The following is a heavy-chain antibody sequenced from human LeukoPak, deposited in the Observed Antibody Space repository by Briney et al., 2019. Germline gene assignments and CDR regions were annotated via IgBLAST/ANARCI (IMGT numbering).Heavy chain of an antibody. CDR3: AHERGPNWFDP. CDR1: GGSLTNYF. J-gene: IGHJ5*02. Sequence: PSKTLSLTCTVSGGSLTNYFWSWIRQPPGKGLEWIGFIYYDGSTNYNPSLKSRLTISVDTSKNLFSLKLSSVTAADTAVYYCAHERGPNWFDPWGQGTLVTVSS. D-gene: IGHD3-16*01. V-gene: IGHV4-59*08. CDR2: IYYDGST.